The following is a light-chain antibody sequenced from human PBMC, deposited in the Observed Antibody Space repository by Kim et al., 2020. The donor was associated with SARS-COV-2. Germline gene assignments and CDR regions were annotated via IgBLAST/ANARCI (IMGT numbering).Light chain of an antibody. V-gene: IGKV3-20*01. CDR1: QSVDSSY. CDR3: QQYGSSPRYT. J-gene: IGKJ2*01. CDR2: AAS. Sequence: SPGERATLSCRASQSVDSSYFAWYQQKPGQAPRLLSYAASSRATGIPDRFSGSGSGTDFTLTISRLEPEDFAVYYCQQYGSSPRYTFGQGTRLEI.